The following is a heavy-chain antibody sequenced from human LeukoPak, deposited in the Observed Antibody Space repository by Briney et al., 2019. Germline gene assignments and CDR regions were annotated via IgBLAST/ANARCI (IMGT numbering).Heavy chain of an antibody. D-gene: IGHD3-22*01. V-gene: IGHV3-33*01. Sequence: GRSLRLSCVASGFTFSTYGMHWVRQAPGKGLEWVAVIWYDGSLKYYADSVKGRFTISRDNSKNTLYVQMNSLRVEDTAIYYCARGIYENNGYKDYWGQGTLVTVSS. J-gene: IGHJ4*02. CDR2: IWYDGSLK. CDR1: GFTFSTYG. CDR3: ARGIYENNGYKDY.